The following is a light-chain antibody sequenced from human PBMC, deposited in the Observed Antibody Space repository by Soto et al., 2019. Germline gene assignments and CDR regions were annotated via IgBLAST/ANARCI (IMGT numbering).Light chain of an antibody. CDR3: LQNYNFPFT. Sequence: AIQMTQSPSSLSASVGDRVTISCRASQDIRNALGWYQQKPGEAPNLLIYAASTLQVGVPSRFSGSGSGTDFTLTISSLQPEDFATYYCLQNYNFPFTFGPGTKVDIK. J-gene: IGKJ3*01. CDR2: AAS. V-gene: IGKV1-6*01. CDR1: QDIRNA.